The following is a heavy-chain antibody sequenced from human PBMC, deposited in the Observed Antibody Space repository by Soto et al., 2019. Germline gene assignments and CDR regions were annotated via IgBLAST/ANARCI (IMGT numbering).Heavy chain of an antibody. Sequence: QVQLVQSGAEVKKPGSSLKVSCKASGGTFSSYSISWVRQAPGQGLEWMGGIIPISGTANYAQKFQGRVTITADESTSTAYMELSSLRSEDTAVYYCASFSCGGDCYPRDYYYYGMDVWGQGTTVTVSS. V-gene: IGHV1-69*01. J-gene: IGHJ6*02. D-gene: IGHD2-21*02. CDR3: ASFSCGGDCYPRDYYYYGMDV. CDR2: IIPISGTA. CDR1: GGTFSSYS.